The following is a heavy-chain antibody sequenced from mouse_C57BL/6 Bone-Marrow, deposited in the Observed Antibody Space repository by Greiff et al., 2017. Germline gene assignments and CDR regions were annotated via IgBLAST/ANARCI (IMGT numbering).Heavy chain of an antibody. V-gene: IGHV1-69*01. J-gene: IGHJ1*03. CDR2: IDPSDSYT. Sequence: VQLQQPGAELVMPGASVKLSCKASGYTFTSYWMHWVKQRPGQGLEWIGEIDPSDSYTNYNQKFKGESTLTVDKSSSTAYMQLSSLTSEDSAVYYCASGYWYFDVWGTGTTVTVSS. CDR1: GYTFTSYW. CDR3: ASGYWYFDV.